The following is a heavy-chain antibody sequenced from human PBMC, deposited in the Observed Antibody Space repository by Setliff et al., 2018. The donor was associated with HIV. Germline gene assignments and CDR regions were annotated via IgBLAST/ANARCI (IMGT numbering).Heavy chain of an antibody. V-gene: IGHV4-61*09. D-gene: IGHD6-6*01. J-gene: IGHJ6*03. CDR1: GDSVSNGRYY. CDR3: ARPYSSSSYYYHMDV. CDR2: IYTSGST. Sequence: SETLSLTCTVSGDSVSNGRYYWSWIRQPAGKGLEWIGHIYTSGSTDYNPSLKSRVTISVDTSKNQFSLKMSSVTAADTAVYYCARPYSSSSYYYHMDVWGKGTAVTVSS.